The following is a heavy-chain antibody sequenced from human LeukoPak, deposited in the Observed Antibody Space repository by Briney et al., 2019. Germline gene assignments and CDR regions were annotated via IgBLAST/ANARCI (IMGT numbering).Heavy chain of an antibody. CDR2: INHSGST. J-gene: IGHJ1*01. V-gene: IGHV4-34*01. Sequence: SETLSLTCAVYGGSISGYYWSWIRQPPGKGLEWIGEINHSGSTNYNPSLKSRVTISVDTSKNQFSLKLSSVTAADTAVYYCARARGYCSGGSCYQKYFQHWGQGTLVTVSS. CDR3: ARARGYCSGGSCYQKYFQH. CDR1: GGSISGYY. D-gene: IGHD2-15*01.